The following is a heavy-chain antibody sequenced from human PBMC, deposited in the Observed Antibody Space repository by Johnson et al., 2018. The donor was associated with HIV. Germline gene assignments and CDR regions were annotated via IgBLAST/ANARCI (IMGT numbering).Heavy chain of an antibody. CDR3: AKVLTSSTSWLDDAFDI. CDR2: ISYDGSNK. V-gene: IGHV3-30-3*01. D-gene: IGHD6-13*01. CDR1: GFTFSSYA. Sequence: QMQLVESGGGVVQPGRSLRLSCAASGFTFSSYAMHWVRQAPGKGLEWVAVISYDGSNKYYADSVTGRFTISRDTSKNTLYLQMNSLRAGDTPVYYCAKVLTSSTSWLDDAFDICGQGTMVTVSS. J-gene: IGHJ3*02.